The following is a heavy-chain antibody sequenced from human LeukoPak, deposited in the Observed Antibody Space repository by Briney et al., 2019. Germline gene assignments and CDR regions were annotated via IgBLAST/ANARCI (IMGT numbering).Heavy chain of an antibody. Sequence: GGSLRLSCAASGFSFSSYSINWVRQAPGKGLEWVSSISSSSSYIYYADSVKGRFTISRDNAKNSLYLQMNSLRAEDTAVYYCARVGIAVAGGGLWGQGTLVTVSS. V-gene: IGHV3-21*01. CDR2: ISSSSSYI. CDR3: ARVGIAVAGGGL. J-gene: IGHJ4*02. CDR1: GFSFSSYS. D-gene: IGHD6-19*01.